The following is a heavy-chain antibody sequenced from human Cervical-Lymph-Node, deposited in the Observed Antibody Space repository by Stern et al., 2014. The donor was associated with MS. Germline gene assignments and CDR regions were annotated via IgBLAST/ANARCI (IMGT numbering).Heavy chain of an antibody. J-gene: IGHJ3*02. D-gene: IGHD2-2*01. Sequence: QVQLVQSGAEVKKPGSSVKVSCKASGGSLSAYSLTWVRQAPGPGLERMGGIIPLFGAPNYGHKFQRSVTITADESTTTAYLELRSLRSEDTAVYYCVWRDCSTTSCYAVGTSDIWGQGTVVTFSS. CDR3: VWRDCSTTSCYAVGTSDI. CDR2: IIPLFGAP. CDR1: GGSLSAYS. V-gene: IGHV1-69*01.